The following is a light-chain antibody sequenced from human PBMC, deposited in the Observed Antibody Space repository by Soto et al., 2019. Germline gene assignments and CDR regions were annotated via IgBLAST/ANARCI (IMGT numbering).Light chain of an antibody. J-gene: IGKJ4*01. CDR1: QSVSSSY. CDR3: QQYGSSVT. Sequence: EIVLTQSPGTLSLSPGERATLSCRASQSVSSSYLAWYQQKPGQAPRLLIYGASSRATVIPDRFSGSGSGTDFTLTISRLEPEDFAVYYCQQYGSSVTFGGGTKVEIK. CDR2: GAS. V-gene: IGKV3-20*01.